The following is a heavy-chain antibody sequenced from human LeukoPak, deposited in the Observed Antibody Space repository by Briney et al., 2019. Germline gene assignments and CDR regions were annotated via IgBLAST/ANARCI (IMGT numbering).Heavy chain of an antibody. Sequence: GASVKVSCKASGYTFTGYYMDWVRQAPGQGLEWMGGINPNSGGTNYAQKFQGRVTMTRDTSISTAYMELSRLRSDATAVYYCARGSPGSSSGYFQHWGQGTLVTVSS. D-gene: IGHD6-6*01. CDR3: ARGSPGSSSGYFQH. CDR1: GYTFTGYY. J-gene: IGHJ1*01. CDR2: INPNSGGT. V-gene: IGHV1-2*02.